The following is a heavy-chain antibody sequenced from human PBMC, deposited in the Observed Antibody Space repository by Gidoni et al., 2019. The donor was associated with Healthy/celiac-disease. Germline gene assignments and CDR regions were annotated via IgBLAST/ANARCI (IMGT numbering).Heavy chain of an antibody. J-gene: IGHJ4*02. CDR3: ARHPMITFGGVIVTPFDY. Sequence: QLQLQESGPGLVKPSETLSLTCTVSGGSISSSSYYWGWIRQPPGKGLEWIGSIYYSGSTYYNPSLKSRVTISVDTSKNQFSLKLSSVTAADTAVYYCARHPMITFGGVIVTPFDYWGQGTLVTVSS. D-gene: IGHD3-16*02. V-gene: IGHV4-39*01. CDR1: GGSISSSSYY. CDR2: IYYSGST.